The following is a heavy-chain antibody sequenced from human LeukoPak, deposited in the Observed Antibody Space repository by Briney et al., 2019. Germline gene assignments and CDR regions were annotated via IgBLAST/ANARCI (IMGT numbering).Heavy chain of an antibody. CDR1: GGSFSGYY. D-gene: IGHD3-10*01. Sequence: SETLSLTCAVYGGSFSGYYWSWLRQPPGKGLEWIGEINHSGSTNYNPSLKSRVTISVDTSKNQFSLKLSSVTAADTAVYYCARASRDYGSGSGYFDYWGQGTLVTVSS. V-gene: IGHV4-34*01. CDR3: ARASRDYGSGSGYFDY. J-gene: IGHJ4*02. CDR2: INHSGST.